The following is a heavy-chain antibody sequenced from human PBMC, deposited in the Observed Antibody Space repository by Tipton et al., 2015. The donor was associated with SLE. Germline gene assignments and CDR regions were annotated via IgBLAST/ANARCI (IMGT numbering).Heavy chain of an antibody. CDR2: INHSGRI. J-gene: IGHJ6*03. Sequence: TLSLTCTVSGGSINTANYYWSWIRQPPGKGLEWIGDINHSGRIDYNPSLMSRVTISEATSKNQFSLTLTSVTAADTGVYYCARGVAIYWITYYDYYMDVWGKGTTVTVSS. V-gene: IGHV4-39*07. D-gene: IGHD2-2*03. CDR1: GGSINTANYY. CDR3: ARGVAIYWITYYDYYMDV.